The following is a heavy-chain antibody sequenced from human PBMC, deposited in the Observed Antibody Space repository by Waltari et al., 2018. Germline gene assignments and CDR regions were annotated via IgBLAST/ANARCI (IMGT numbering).Heavy chain of an antibody. J-gene: IGHJ6*02. V-gene: IGHV5-10-1*03. D-gene: IGHD2-2*01. CDR2: IDPIDSYT. Sequence: DVQLVQSGAEVKQPGESLRIHCKGSGYSFTSHWRSWVRRMPGKGLEWMGRIDPIDSYTNYSPSFQGHVTISADKSISTAYLQWSSLKASDTAMYYCARPYLAYGMDVWGQGTTVTVSS. CDR1: GYSFTSHW. CDR3: ARPYLAYGMDV.